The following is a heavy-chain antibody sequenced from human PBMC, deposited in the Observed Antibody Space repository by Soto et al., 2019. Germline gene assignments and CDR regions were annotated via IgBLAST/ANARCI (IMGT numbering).Heavy chain of an antibody. CDR1: EYSFTSYW. D-gene: IGHD5-12*01. Sequence: EPLKISCKGSEYSFTSYWVSRVRQMTGKGLEWMGRIDPSDSYTNYSPSFQGHVTISADKSISTAYLQWSSLKASDTAMYYCERESGYDSPTYFFDYLGQGTLVTVSS. CDR3: ERESGYDSPTYFFDY. V-gene: IGHV5-10-1*01. CDR2: IDPSDSYT. J-gene: IGHJ4*02.